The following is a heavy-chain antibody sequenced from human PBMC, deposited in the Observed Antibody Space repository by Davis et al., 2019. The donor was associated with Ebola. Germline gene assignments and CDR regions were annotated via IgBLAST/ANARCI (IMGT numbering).Heavy chain of an antibody. J-gene: IGHJ5*02. D-gene: IGHD2-15*01. CDR2: ISLGSTYI. CDR3: ARQSSARGWYDP. Sequence: PGGPLRLSCEAPGFALRSFRMSWVRQVPGKGLEWVAPISLGSTYIYYAKSVEGRFIASRDNDKNSLYLQMNNLGVDDTAFYYCARQSSARGWYDPWGQGTLVTVSS. V-gene: IGHV3-21*01. CDR1: GFALRSFR.